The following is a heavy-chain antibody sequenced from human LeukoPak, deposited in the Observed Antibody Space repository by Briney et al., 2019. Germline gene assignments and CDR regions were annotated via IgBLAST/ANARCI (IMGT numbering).Heavy chain of an antibody. Sequence: QPGGSLRLSCAASGFTFSSYGMHWVRQAPGKGLEWVAVIWYDGSNKYYADSVKGRFTISRDNSKNTLYLQMNSLRAEDTAVYYCARAVLLNYGMDVWGQGTTVTVSS. J-gene: IGHJ6*02. D-gene: IGHD3-10*01. CDR1: GFTFSSYG. V-gene: IGHV3-33*01. CDR3: ARAVLLNYGMDV. CDR2: IWYDGSNK.